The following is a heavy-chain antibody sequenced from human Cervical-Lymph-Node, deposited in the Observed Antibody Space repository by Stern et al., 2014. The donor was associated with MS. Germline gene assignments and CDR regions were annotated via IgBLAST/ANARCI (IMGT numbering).Heavy chain of an antibody. Sequence: DQLVQSGAEVKKPGESLKISCKTSGYNFTNQWIAWVRQRPGKGLEFMGIIYPGDSDTRYNPSFQGQVTISADKSINTAFLQWRSLKASDTAMYYCATHPVGPWGQGTLVTVSS. CDR1: GYNFTNQW. CDR3: ATHPVGP. CDR2: IYPGDSDT. J-gene: IGHJ5*02. V-gene: IGHV5-51*01.